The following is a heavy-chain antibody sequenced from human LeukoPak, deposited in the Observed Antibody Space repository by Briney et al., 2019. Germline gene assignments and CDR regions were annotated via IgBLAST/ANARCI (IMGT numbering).Heavy chain of an antibody. J-gene: IGHJ3*02. CDR1: GFTFSDYY. CDR2: ISSTGGTI. CDR3: ARGYSRAAFDI. Sequence: GGSLRLSCAASGFTFSDYYMSWVRQAPGKGLEWVSFISSTGGTIYYADSVKGRFTVSRDNGKNSLLLQMNSLRAEDTALYYCARGYSRAAFDIWGQGTVVAVSS. V-gene: IGHV3-11*04. D-gene: IGHD2-15*01.